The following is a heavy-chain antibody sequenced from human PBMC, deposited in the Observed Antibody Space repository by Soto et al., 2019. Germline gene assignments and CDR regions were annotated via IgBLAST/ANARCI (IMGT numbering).Heavy chain of an antibody. Sequence: PXGSLRLSCSAAGFTFSDYYMTWIRQAPGIGLEWVSYIISSSGTISYANSVKGRFTISRDNAQNSLYLQMTSLRAEDTAVYYCARGTYRSKTDFDYWGQGTLVTVSS. J-gene: IGHJ4*02. V-gene: IGHV3-11*01. CDR2: IISSSGTI. CDR1: GFTFSDYY. CDR3: ARGTYRSKTDFDY. D-gene: IGHD6-13*01.